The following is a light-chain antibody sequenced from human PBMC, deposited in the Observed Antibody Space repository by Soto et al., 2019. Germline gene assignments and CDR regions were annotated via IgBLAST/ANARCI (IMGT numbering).Light chain of an antibody. Sequence: EIVLTQSPGTLSLSPGEGATLSCRASQSISNNFLAWYQQKPGQAPKLLIYGASTRATGIPARFSGSGSGTEFTLTISHLQPDDSATYYCQQYENYWTFGQGTKVDI. CDR3: QQYENYWT. V-gene: IGKV3-15*01. CDR2: GAS. CDR1: QSISNNF. J-gene: IGKJ1*01.